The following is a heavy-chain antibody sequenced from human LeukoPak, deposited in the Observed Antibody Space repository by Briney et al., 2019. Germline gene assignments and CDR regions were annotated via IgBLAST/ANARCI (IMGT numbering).Heavy chain of an antibody. D-gene: IGHD1-26*01. CDR1: GGSISSGSYS. J-gene: IGHJ3*02. CDR3: ARDLGAPYAFDI. Sequence: SQTLSLTCTASGGSISSGSYSWSWIRQPAGKGLEWIGRIYTSGSTNYNPSLKSRVTISVDTSKNQFSLKPSSVTAADTAVYYCARDLGAPYAFDIWGQGTMVTVSS. V-gene: IGHV4-61*02. CDR2: IYTSGST.